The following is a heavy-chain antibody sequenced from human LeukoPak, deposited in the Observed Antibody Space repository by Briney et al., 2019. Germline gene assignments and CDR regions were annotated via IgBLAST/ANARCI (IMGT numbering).Heavy chain of an antibody. Sequence: PSETLSLTCAVSGGSINRGTFFWTWIRKPPGKGLEWIGYISNSGSTNYHPSLKSRVTISVDTSKNQFSLKLSSVTAADTAVYYCARGRVLRYFDWLQFLYYFDYWGQGTLVTVSS. V-gene: IGHV4-61*01. D-gene: IGHD3-9*01. CDR2: ISNSGST. J-gene: IGHJ4*02. CDR3: ARGRVLRYFDWLQFLYYFDY. CDR1: GGSINRGTFF.